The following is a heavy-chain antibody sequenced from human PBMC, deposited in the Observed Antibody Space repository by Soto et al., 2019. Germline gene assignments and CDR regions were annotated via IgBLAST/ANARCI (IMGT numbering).Heavy chain of an antibody. Sequence: SVKVSCNASGYTVTSYCISWVLQAPGQGLEWMGWISAYNGNTNYAQKLQGRVTMTTDTSTSTAYMELRSLRSDDTAVYYCARWEYYDSSGYSYYFDYWGQGTLVTVSS. CDR3: ARWEYYDSSGYSYYFDY. V-gene: IGHV1-18*01. CDR2: ISAYNGNT. D-gene: IGHD3-22*01. J-gene: IGHJ4*02. CDR1: GYTVTSYC.